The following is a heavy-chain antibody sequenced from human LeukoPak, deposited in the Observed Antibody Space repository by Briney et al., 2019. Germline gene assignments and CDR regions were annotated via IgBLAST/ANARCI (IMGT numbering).Heavy chain of an antibody. J-gene: IGHJ4*02. D-gene: IGHD2-2*01. CDR1: GFTFSSYG. CDR3: AKAAVVVPAALFDY. Sequence: GRSLRLSCAASGFTFSSYGMHWVRQAPGKGLEWVSAISGSGGSTYYADSMKGRFTISRDNSKNTLYLQMNSLRAEDTAVYYCAKAAVVVPAALFDYWGQGTLVTVSS. V-gene: IGHV3-23*01. CDR2: ISGSGGST.